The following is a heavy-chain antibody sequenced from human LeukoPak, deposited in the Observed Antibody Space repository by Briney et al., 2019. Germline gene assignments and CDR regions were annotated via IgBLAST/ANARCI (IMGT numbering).Heavy chain of an antibody. J-gene: IGHJ6*02. CDR3: ARASGDYGYYGMDV. CDR1: GFTFSSYS. V-gene: IGHV3-21*01. Sequence: GGSLRLSCAASGFTFSSYSMNWVRQAPGKGLEWVSSVSSSSSYIYYADSVKGRFTISRDNAKNSLYLQMNSLRAEDTAVYYCARASGDYGYYGMDVWGQGTTVTVSS. CDR2: VSSSSSYI.